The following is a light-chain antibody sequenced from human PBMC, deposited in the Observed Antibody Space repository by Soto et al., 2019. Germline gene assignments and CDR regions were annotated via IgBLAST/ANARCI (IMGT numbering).Light chain of an antibody. V-gene: IGLV1-40*01. Sequence: QSVLTQPRSVSGAPGQRVTISCTGSSSNIGAGYDVHWYQQLPGTAPKLLIYGNINRPSGVPDRFSASKSATSASLAITGLQAEDEADYYCCSYAGSYSYVFGTGTKVTVL. CDR2: GNI. CDR1: SSNIGAGYD. J-gene: IGLJ1*01. CDR3: CSYAGSYSYV.